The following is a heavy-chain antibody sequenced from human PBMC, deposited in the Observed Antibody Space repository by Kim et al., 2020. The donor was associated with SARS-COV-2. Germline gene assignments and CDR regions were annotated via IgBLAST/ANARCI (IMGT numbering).Heavy chain of an antibody. CDR1: GFIFGSYA. CDR3: VKSRAYTYEDYGMDV. CDR2: ISGSGVTT. V-gene: IGHV3-23*01. J-gene: IGHJ6*02. D-gene: IGHD5-18*01. Sequence: GGSLRLSCAASGFIFGSYAMNWVRQAPGKGLEWVSGISGSGVTTYNADSVTGRFTISRDNSKSTLFLQMNSLRAEDTAVYYCVKSRAYTYEDYGMDVWGQGTTVTVSS.